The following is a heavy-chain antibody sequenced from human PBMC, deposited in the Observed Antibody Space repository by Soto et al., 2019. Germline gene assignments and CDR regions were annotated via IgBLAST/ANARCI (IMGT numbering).Heavy chain of an antibody. Sequence: ASVXVXCXDSGXRXXSKAMQCVXQXXGQRLEWMGWINAGNGNTKYSQKFQGRVTITRDTSASTAYIELSSLRSEDTAFFFRSKGLIGGQAPLFDFLVQGTLVPVSS. CDR1: GXRXXSKA. CDR2: INAGNGNT. V-gene: IGHV1-3*01. CDR3: SKGLIGGQAPLFDF. D-gene: IGHD2-15*01. J-gene: IGHJ4*02.